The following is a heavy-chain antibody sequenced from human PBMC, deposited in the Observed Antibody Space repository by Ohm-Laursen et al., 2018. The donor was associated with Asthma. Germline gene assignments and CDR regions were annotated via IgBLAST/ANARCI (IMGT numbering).Heavy chain of an antibody. CDR3: ARGNVEGLL. Sequence: SLRLSCAASGFIASDYFMHWVRQRPGEGLVWISHLFPDGRSTNYADSVRGRFTFSRDDAQNTVYLQMHSLRVDDTAVYFCARGNVEGLLWGQGTLVTVSS. CDR1: GFIASDYF. J-gene: IGHJ4*02. CDR2: LFPDGRST. V-gene: IGHV3-74*01.